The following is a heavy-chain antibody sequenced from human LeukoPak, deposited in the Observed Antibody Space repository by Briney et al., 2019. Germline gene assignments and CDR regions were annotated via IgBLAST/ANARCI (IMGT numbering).Heavy chain of an antibody. CDR1: GFTFRNYV. D-gene: IGHD1-26*01. CDR3: AKAKQELPIHWYYFDY. Sequence: PGGSLRLSCAASGFTFRNYVIHWVRQAPGKGLEWVAVTSSDLNVKLYADSVKGRFTISRDNSRSTLYLQMNSLRAEDTAVYYCAKAKQELPIHWYYFDYWGQGTLVTVSS. V-gene: IGHV3-30*18. CDR2: TSSDLNVK. J-gene: IGHJ4*02.